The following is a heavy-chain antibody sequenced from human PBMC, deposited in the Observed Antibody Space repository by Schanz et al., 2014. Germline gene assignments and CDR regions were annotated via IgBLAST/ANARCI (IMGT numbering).Heavy chain of an antibody. Sequence: QVQLQESGPGLVKPSETLSLTCTVSGGSISSYYWSWIRQPPGKGLEWIGYMYYSGSTNYNPSLNSRVTISVDTSKNQFCLKVTSVTPADTAVYYCARGVLGSGYRQQYYFDHWGQGTLVTVSS. V-gene: IGHV4-59*12. D-gene: IGHD3-3*01. J-gene: IGHJ4*02. CDR3: ARGVLGSGYRQQYYFDH. CDR1: GGSISSYY. CDR2: MYYSGST.